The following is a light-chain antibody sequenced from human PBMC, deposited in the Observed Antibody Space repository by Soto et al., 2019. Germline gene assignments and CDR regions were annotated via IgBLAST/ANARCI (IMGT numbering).Light chain of an antibody. V-gene: IGKV3-20*01. J-gene: IGKJ2*01. Sequence: IVLTQSPGTLSLSPGERATLSCRASQSVSSAFFAWYQQKPGQPLRLLIYAAASRATGIPDRFSGSWSATDFTLTISRLEPEDFAVYYCQQYGDSPPTFGRGNKVEIK. CDR2: AAA. CDR1: QSVSSAF. CDR3: QQYGDSPPT.